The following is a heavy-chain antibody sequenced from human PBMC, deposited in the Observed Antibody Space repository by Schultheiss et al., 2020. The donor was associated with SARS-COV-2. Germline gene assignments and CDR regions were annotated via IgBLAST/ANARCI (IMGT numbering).Heavy chain of an antibody. CDR3: AKASGYSASGDYYTDV. CDR1: GFTFSAYG. J-gene: IGHJ6*03. D-gene: IGHD3-3*01. CDR2: ISSSSSYT. Sequence: GGSLRLSCEASGFTFSAYGMHWIRQAPGKGLEWVSYISSSSSYTNYADSVKGRFTISGDNSKNTLYLQMNRLRAEDTAVYYCAKASGYSASGDYYTDVWGKGTTVTVSS. V-gene: IGHV3-11*05.